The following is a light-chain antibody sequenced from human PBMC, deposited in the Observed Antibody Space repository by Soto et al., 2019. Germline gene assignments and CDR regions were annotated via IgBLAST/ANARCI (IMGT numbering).Light chain of an antibody. V-gene: IGKV3-20*01. J-gene: IGKJ2*01. CDR1: QSVNSNF. Sequence: EIVLTQSPGTLSLSPGERATLSCRTSQSVNSNFLAWYQQKPGQAPRLLVYGSSTRAAGVPDRFSGSGSGTDFTLTISRLEPEDFAVYYCQQYCRSPLLYTFGQGTKLGVK. CDR3: QQYCRSPLLYT. CDR2: GSS.